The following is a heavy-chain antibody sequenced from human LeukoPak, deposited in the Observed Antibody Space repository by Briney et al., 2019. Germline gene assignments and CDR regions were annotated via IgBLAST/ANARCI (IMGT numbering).Heavy chain of an antibody. CDR3: ARDPLSSSTSRGSNWFDP. J-gene: IGHJ5*02. Sequence: ASVKVSCGASGYTFTSYGISWVRQAPGQGLVWMGWISAYNGNTNYAQKLQGRVTMTTDTSTSTAYMELRSLRSDDTAVYYCARDPLSSSTSRGSNWFDPWGQGTLVTVSS. CDR1: GYTFTSYG. V-gene: IGHV1-18*01. D-gene: IGHD2-2*01. CDR2: ISAYNGNT.